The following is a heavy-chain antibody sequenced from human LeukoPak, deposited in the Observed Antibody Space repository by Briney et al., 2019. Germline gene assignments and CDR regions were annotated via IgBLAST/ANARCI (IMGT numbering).Heavy chain of an antibody. CDR1: GGTFSSYA. Sequence: SVKVSCKASGGTFSSYAISWVRQAPGQGLEWMGGIIPIFGTANYAQKFQGRVTITADESTSTAYMELSSLRSEDTAVYYCAREQTRGYCCFDYWGQGTLVTVSS. CDR3: AREQTRGYCCFDY. CDR2: IIPIFGTA. V-gene: IGHV1-69*13. D-gene: IGHD3-22*01. J-gene: IGHJ4*02.